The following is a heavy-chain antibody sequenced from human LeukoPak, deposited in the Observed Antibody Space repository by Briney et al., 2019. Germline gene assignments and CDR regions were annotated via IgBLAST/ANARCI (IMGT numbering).Heavy chain of an antibody. CDR3: ARTAYCGGDRYGAEYFQH. D-gene: IGHD2-21*02. V-gene: IGHV4-59*08. CDR2: IYYSGST. Sequence: PSETLSLTCTVSGGSISSYYWSWIRQPPGKGLEWIGYIYYSGSTNYNPSLKSRVTISVDTSKNQFSLKLSSVTAADTAVYYCARTAYCGGDRYGAEYFQHWGQGTLVTVSS. J-gene: IGHJ1*01. CDR1: GGSISSYY.